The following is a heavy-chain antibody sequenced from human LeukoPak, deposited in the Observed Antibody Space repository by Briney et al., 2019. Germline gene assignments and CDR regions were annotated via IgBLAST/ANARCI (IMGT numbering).Heavy chain of an antibody. CDR3: ARQYYETVTGPNWFDA. CDR2: ILPGDSDT. D-gene: IGHD3-9*01. J-gene: IGHJ5*02. V-gene: IGHV5-51*01. Sequence: GESLKISCKGSGYTFTSYWIGWVRQMTGKGLEWMGTILPGDSDTRYSPSFKGQVTMSVDKSVSTAYLQWSSLKASDTAMYYCARQYYETVTGPNWFDAWGQGTLVTVSS. CDR1: GYTFTSYW.